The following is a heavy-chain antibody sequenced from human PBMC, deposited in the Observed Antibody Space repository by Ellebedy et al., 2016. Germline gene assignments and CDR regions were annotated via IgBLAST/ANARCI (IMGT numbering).Heavy chain of an antibody. V-gene: IGHV1-69*13. CDR2: IIPIFATA. J-gene: IGHJ4*02. CDR1: GGTFSSYA. Sequence: ASVKVSCKASGGTFSSYAISWVRQAPGQGLEWMGGIIPIFATANYAQKFQGRVTITADESTSTAYMELSSLRSEDTAVYYCASCGYSYGSRKTFDYWGQGTLVTVSS. D-gene: IGHD5-18*01. CDR3: ASCGYSYGSRKTFDY.